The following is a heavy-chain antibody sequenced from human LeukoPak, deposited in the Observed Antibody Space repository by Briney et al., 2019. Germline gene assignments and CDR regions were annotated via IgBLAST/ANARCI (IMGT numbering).Heavy chain of an antibody. Sequence: SETLSLTCAVYGGSFSGYYWSWIRQPPGKGLEWIGYIYYSGSTNYNPSLKSRVTISVDTSKNQFSLKLSSVTAADTAVYYCARGGGYCSSTSCHDAFDIWGQGTMVTVSS. CDR1: GGSFSGYY. V-gene: IGHV4-59*01. CDR2: IYYSGST. J-gene: IGHJ3*02. D-gene: IGHD2-2*01. CDR3: ARGGGYCSSTSCHDAFDI.